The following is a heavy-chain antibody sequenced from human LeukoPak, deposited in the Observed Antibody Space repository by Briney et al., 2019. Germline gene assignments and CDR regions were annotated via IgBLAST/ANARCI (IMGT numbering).Heavy chain of an antibody. CDR3: ARTIRSGDYLNWFDP. V-gene: IGHV4-31*03. Sequence: PSETLSLTCTVSGGSISSSSYYWGWIRQPPGKGLEWIGYIYYSGSTYYNPSLKSRVTISVDTSKNQFSLKLSSVTAADTAVYYCARTIRSGDYLNWFDPWGQGTLVTVSS. D-gene: IGHD4-17*01. CDR1: GGSISSSSYY. CDR2: IYYSGST. J-gene: IGHJ5*02.